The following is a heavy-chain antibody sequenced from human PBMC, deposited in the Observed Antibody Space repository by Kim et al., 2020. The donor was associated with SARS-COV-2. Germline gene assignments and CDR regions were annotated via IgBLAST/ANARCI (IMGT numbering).Heavy chain of an antibody. Sequence: GGSLRLSCAASGFTFSSYGMHWVRQAPGKGLEWVAVISYDGSNKYYADSVKGRFTISRDNSKNTLYLQMNSLRAEDTAVYYCAKDPAYYYDSSGYYDPLGGQGTLVTVSS. D-gene: IGHD3-22*01. CDR2: ISYDGSNK. J-gene: IGHJ4*02. CDR1: GFTFSSYG. CDR3: AKDPAYYYDSSGYYDPL. V-gene: IGHV3-30*18.